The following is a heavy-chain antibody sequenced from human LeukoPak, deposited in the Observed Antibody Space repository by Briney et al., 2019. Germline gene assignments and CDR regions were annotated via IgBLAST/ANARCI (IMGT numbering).Heavy chain of an antibody. J-gene: IGHJ4*02. V-gene: IGHV4-39*02. Sequence: PSETLSLTCTVSGGSISSSSYYWGWIRQPPGKGLEWIGSIYYSGNTYYNPSLKSRVKMSVDTSKNHFSLKLSSVTAADTAVYYCASFRGGSCFDYWGQGTLVTVSS. CDR2: IYYSGNT. D-gene: IGHD2-15*01. CDR3: ASFRGGSCFDY. CDR1: GGSISSSSYY.